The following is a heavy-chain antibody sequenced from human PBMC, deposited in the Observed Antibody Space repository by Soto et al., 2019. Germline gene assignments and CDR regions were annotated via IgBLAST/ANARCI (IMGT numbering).Heavy chain of an antibody. Sequence: HPGGSLRLSCAASGFSFSTYWMHWDRQGPGKGLVWVSRLNSDGSITNYADSVKGRFTISRDNARNTLYLQMNSLRAEDTAVYYCVRDGYPAWVYGVDVWGQGTTVTV. CDR3: VRDGYPAWVYGVDV. V-gene: IGHV3-74*01. CDR1: GFSFSTYW. CDR2: LNSDGSIT. D-gene: IGHD5-18*01. J-gene: IGHJ6*02.